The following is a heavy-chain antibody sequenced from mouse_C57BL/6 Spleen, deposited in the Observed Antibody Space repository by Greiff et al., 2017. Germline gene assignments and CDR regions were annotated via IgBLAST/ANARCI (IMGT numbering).Heavy chain of an antibody. CDR2: ISCNGSN. Sequence: EVQLQQSGPGLAKPSQSLSLTCSVICYFITRGYYWNWIRQFPGNKLEWMGYISCNGSNNYNPSLKDRISMTRDTSKNQFFLKLNSVTTEDTATYYCASRFYGSTGSWFAYWGQGTLVTVSA. J-gene: IGHJ3*01. CDR3: ASRFYGSTGSWFAY. V-gene: IGHV3-6*01. D-gene: IGHD2-2*01. CDR1: CYFITRGYY.